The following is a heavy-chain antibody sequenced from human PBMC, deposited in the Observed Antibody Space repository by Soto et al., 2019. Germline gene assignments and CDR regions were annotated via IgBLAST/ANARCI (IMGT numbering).Heavy chain of an antibody. J-gene: IGHJ4*02. V-gene: IGHV3-33*01. Sequence: QVDLVESGGGVVQPGKSLRLSCATSGFTFSEDAMHWVRQAPGKGLEWVAVIWYDGSKKHYADSVKGRFTISRDNSKNTLFLQMNSLTADDTAVYWCAREGRYPAMFSGCDYWCQGTMVTVSS. CDR2: IWYDGSKK. CDR1: GFTFSEDA. CDR3: AREGRYPAMFSGCDY. D-gene: IGHD5-18*01.